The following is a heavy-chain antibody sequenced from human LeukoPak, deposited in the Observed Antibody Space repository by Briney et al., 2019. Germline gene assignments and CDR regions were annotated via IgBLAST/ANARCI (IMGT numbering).Heavy chain of an antibody. J-gene: IGHJ6*02. Sequence: ASVKVSCKASGYTFTSYGISWVRQAPGQGLEWMGWISAYNGNTNYAQKLQGRATMTTDTSTSTAYMELRSLRSDDTAVYYCARAYDSSFYYYYYGMDVWGQGTTVTVSS. V-gene: IGHV1-18*01. CDR2: ISAYNGNT. D-gene: IGHD3-22*01. CDR1: GYTFTSYG. CDR3: ARAYDSSFYYYYYGMDV.